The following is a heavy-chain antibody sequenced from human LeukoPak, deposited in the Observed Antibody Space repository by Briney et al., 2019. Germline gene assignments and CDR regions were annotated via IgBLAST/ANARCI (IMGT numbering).Heavy chain of an antibody. V-gene: IGHV3-7*01. CDR1: GFTFSSYW. CDR2: IKQDGSEK. Sequence: GSLRLSCAASGFTFSSYWMSWVRQAPGKGLEWVANIKQDGSEKYYVDSVKGRFTISRDNAKNSLYLQMNSLRAEDTAVYYCASDACSGGSCYYFYLDYWGQGTLVTVSS. D-gene: IGHD2-15*01. J-gene: IGHJ4*02. CDR3: ASDACSGGSCYYFYLDY.